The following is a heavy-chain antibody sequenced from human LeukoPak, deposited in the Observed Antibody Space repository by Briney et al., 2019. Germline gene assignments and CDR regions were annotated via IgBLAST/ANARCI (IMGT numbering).Heavy chain of an antibody. CDR1: GYSFTSYW. Sequence: GESLKISCKGSGYSFTSYWIGWVRERPGKGLEWMGIIYPGDSDTRYSPSFQGHVTISADKSISTAYLRWSSLKASDTAMYHCARQLVHCRSTSCLEDNWFDPWGQGTLVTVSS. J-gene: IGHJ5*02. CDR3: ARQLVHCRSTSCLEDNWFDP. D-gene: IGHD2-2*01. V-gene: IGHV5-51*01. CDR2: IYPGDSDT.